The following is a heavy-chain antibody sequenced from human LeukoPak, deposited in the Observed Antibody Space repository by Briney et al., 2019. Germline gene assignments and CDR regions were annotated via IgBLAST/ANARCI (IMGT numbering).Heavy chain of an antibody. Sequence: SVKVSCKASGGTFSSYAISWVRQAPGQGLEWMGGIIPIFGTANYAQKFQGRVTITADESTSTAYMELSSLRSEDTAVYYCAKTTYGDYGDANYYYFYYMNVWGKGTTVTVSS. J-gene: IGHJ6*03. V-gene: IGHV1-69*13. CDR3: AKTTYGDYGDANYYYFYYMNV. CDR2: IIPIFGTA. CDR1: GGTFSSYA. D-gene: IGHD4-17*01.